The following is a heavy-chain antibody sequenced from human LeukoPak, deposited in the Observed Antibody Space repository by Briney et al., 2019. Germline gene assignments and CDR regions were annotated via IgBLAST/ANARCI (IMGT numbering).Heavy chain of an antibody. CDR3: ATDLTRSGSYES. J-gene: IGHJ4*02. CDR1: GYTFTSYG. Sequence: ASVKVSCKASGYTFTSYGISWVRQAPGKGLEWMGGFDPEDGETIYAQKFQGRVTMTEDTSTDTAYMELSSLRSEDTAVYYCATDLTRSGSYESWGQGTLVTVSS. D-gene: IGHD3-10*01. CDR2: FDPEDGET. V-gene: IGHV1-24*01.